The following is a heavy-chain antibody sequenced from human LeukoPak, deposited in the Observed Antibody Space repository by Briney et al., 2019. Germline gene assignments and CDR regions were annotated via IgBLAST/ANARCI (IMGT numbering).Heavy chain of an antibody. CDR2: ISYGGSNK. CDR3: ARDSRYCSGGSCYSGIVQDNYYFDY. V-gene: IGHV3-30*04. CDR1: GFTFSSYA. J-gene: IGHJ4*02. D-gene: IGHD2-15*01. Sequence: GGSLRLSCAASGFTFSSYAMHWLRQAPGKGLEGVAVISYGGSNKYYADSVKGRFTISRDNSKNTLYLQMDSLRAEDTAVYYCARDSRYCSGGSCYSGIVQDNYYFDYWGQGTLVTVSS.